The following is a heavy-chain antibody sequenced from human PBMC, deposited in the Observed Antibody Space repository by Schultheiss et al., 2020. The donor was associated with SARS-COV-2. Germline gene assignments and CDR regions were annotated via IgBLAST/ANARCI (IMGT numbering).Heavy chain of an antibody. CDR3: ARAARVEQLFSVRGGHLDY. CDR1: GSSISGYF. J-gene: IGHJ4*02. CDR2: ISYTGSP. V-gene: IGHV4-59*01. Sequence: SETLSLTCTVSGSSISGYFWTWIRQPPGKGLEWIGYISYTGSPSYNPSLKSRVTFSLDTSKKQFSLRLNSVTAADTAVYYCARAARVEQLFSVRGGHLDYWGRGTQVTVSS. D-gene: IGHD3-10*01.